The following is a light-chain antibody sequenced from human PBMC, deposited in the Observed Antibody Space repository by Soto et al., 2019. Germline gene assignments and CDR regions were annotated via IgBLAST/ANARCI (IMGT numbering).Light chain of an antibody. V-gene: IGKV3-20*01. CDR1: QSVGSSY. CDR3: QQYGGSPGT. J-gene: IGKJ1*01. Sequence: ESVLTQSPRTLSLSRGEIATLACRASQSVGSSYLAWYQQKHGQAPSLLIFGASSRAAGIPDRFSGSGSGRDFTLTISRLEPEDFAVYYCQQYGGSPGTFGQGTKVEIK. CDR2: GAS.